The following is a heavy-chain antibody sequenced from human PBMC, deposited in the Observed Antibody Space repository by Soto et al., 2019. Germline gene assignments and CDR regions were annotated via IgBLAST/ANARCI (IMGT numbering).Heavy chain of an antibody. CDR1: GFTFSSYA. D-gene: IGHD2-21*02. CDR3: ARDGDYKWYYFDY. V-gene: IGHV3-30-3*01. CDR2: ISYDGSNK. Sequence: GGSLRLSCAASGFTFSSYAMHWVRQAPGKGLEWVAVISYDGSNKYYAESVKGRITISRDNSKNTLYLQMNSLRAEDTAVYYCARDGDYKWYYFDYWGQGTLVTVSS. J-gene: IGHJ4*02.